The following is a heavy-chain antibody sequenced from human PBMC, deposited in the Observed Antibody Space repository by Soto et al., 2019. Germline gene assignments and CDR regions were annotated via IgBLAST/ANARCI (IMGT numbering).Heavy chain of an antibody. J-gene: IGHJ3*02. V-gene: IGHV4-34*01. CDR1: GGSFSGYY. Sequence: QVQLQQWGAGLLKPSETLSLTCAVYGGSFSGYYWSWIRQPPGKGLEWIGEINHSGSTNYNPSLKSRVTISVDTSNNQFSLKLSSVTAADTAVYYCARPHIVRDARRRNDAFDIWGQGTMVTVSS. D-gene: IGHD3-10*01. CDR3: ARPHIVRDARRRNDAFDI. CDR2: INHSGST.